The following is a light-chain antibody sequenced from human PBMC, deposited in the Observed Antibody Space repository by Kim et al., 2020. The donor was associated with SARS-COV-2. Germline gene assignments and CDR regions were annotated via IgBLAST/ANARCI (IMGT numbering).Light chain of an antibody. J-gene: IGKJ2*01. CDR3: LQYVDSPYT. CDR1: SRGA. V-gene: IGKV3-20*01. Sequence: SRGALTWYQQKPGQAPRLLIYGASSRATGIPDRFSGSGSGTDFTLTISRLEPEDFAVFYCLQYVDSPYTFGQWTKLEI. CDR2: GAS.